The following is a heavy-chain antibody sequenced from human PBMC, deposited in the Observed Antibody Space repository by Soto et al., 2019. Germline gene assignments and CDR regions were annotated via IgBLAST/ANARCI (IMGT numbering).Heavy chain of an antibody. J-gene: IGHJ5*01. CDR3: ARDQGAWPYNWFDF. CDR2: INPNTGGT. CDR1: GFTFTGYY. Sequence: ASVKVSCKTSGFTFTGYYLHWLRQAPGQRPEWMGWINPNTGGTKYAQNFQGWVTTTRDTSISTAYMELSNLTSDDTAVYYCARDQGAWPYNWFDFWGQGTPVTV. V-gene: IGHV1-2*04.